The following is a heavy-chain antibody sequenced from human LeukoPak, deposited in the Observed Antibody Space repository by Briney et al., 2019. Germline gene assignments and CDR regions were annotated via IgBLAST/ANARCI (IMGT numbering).Heavy chain of an antibody. Sequence: PGGSLRLSCAASGFTFSSYAMHWVRQAPGKGLEWVAVISYDGSNKYYANSVKGRFTISRDNSKNTLYLQMNSLRAEDTAVYYCAREIGGYSREYYFDYWGQGTLVTVSS. CDR3: AREIGGYSREYYFDY. V-gene: IGHV3-30*04. J-gene: IGHJ4*02. D-gene: IGHD6-13*01. CDR2: ISYDGSNK. CDR1: GFTFSSYA.